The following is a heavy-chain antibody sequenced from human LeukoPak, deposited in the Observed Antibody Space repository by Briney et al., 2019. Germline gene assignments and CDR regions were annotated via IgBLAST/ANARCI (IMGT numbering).Heavy chain of an antibody. Sequence: SETLSLTCTVSGGSISSYYWSWIRQPPGKGLEWIGYIYYSGSTNYNPSLKSLVTISVDPSKNQFSLKLSSVTAADTAVYYCARLRDYYFDYWGQGTLVTVSS. CDR3: ARLRDYYFDY. V-gene: IGHV4-59*08. CDR1: GGSISSYY. CDR2: IYYSGST. D-gene: IGHD3/OR15-3a*01. J-gene: IGHJ4*02.